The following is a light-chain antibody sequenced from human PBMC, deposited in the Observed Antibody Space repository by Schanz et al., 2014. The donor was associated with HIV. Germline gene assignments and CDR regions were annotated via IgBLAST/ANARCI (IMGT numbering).Light chain of an antibody. J-gene: IGKJ4*01. Sequence: EIVLTQSPGTLSLSPGERATLSCRASQSVSSSYFAWYQQKPGQAPRLLIYGASSRATGIPDRFSGSGSGTDFTLTISRVEPEDFAVYYCQYFGNSGGTFGGGTKVEIK. CDR1: QSVSSSY. V-gene: IGKV3-20*01. CDR2: GAS. CDR3: QYFGNSGGT.